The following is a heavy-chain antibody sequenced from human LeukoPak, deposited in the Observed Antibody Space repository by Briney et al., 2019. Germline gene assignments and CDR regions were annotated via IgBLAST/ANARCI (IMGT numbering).Heavy chain of an antibody. CDR3: ASVRKGYCSSTSCYAKGYYYYYMDV. CDR2: ISSSSSYI. Sequence: GGSLRLSCAASGFTFSSYWMHWVRQAPGEGLVWVSSISSSSSYIYYADSVKGRFTISRDNAKNSLYLQMHSLRAEDTSVYYCASVRKGYCSSTSCYAKGYYYYYMDVWGKGTTVTISS. D-gene: IGHD2-2*01. J-gene: IGHJ6*03. CDR1: GFTFSSYW. V-gene: IGHV3-21*01.